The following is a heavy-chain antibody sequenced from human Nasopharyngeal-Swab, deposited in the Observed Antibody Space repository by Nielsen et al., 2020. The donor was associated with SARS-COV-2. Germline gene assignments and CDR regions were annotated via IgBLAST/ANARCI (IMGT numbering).Heavy chain of an antibody. CDR1: GGSISSYY. V-gene: IGHV4-59*12. Sequence: SETLSLTCTVSGGSISSYYWSWIRQPPGKGLEWIGYIYYSGSTNYNPSLKSRVTISVYTSKNQFSLKLSSVTAADTAVYYCARARITMIVVVSAFDIWGQGTMVTVSS. CDR3: ARARITMIVVVSAFDI. D-gene: IGHD3-22*01. CDR2: IYYSGST. J-gene: IGHJ3*02.